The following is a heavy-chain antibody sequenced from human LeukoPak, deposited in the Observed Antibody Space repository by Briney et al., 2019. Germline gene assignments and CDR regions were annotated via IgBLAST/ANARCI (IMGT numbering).Heavy chain of an antibody. Sequence: SETLSLTCAVYGGSFSGYYWSWIRQPPGKGLEWICYIYYSGSTNYNPSLNSRVTISVDTSKNQFSLKLSSVTAADTAVYYCARSYHSSSWYFDYWGQGTLVSVSS. CDR1: GGSFSGYY. CDR2: IYYSGST. J-gene: IGHJ4*02. V-gene: IGHV4-59*08. D-gene: IGHD6-13*01. CDR3: ARSYHSSSWYFDY.